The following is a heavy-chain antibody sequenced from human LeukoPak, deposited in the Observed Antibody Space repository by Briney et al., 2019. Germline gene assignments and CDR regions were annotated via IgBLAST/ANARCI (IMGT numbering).Heavy chain of an antibody. CDR1: GFTFTSYS. D-gene: IGHD4-17*01. J-gene: IGHJ4*02. CDR3: ASETVTKDY. Sequence: PGGSLRLSCAASGFTFTSYSMNWVRQAPGRGLEWVSYISRSRSTIYYADSVKGRFTISRDNAKNSLYLQMNSLRAEDTAVCYCASETVTKDYWGQGTLVTVSS. V-gene: IGHV3-48*01. CDR2: ISRSRSTI.